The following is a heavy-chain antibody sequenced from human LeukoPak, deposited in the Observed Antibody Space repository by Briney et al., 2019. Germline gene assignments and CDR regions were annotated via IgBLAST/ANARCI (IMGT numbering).Heavy chain of an antibody. Sequence: GASVKVSCKASGYTFTSYDINWVRQATGQGLEWRGWMNPNSGNTGYARRFQGRVTMTRNTSISTAYMELSSLRSEDTAVYYCARDQGGYSGYETDYWGQGTLVTVSS. CDR3: ARDQGGYSGYETDY. V-gene: IGHV1-8*01. D-gene: IGHD5-12*01. CDR1: GYTFTSYD. CDR2: MNPNSGNT. J-gene: IGHJ4*02.